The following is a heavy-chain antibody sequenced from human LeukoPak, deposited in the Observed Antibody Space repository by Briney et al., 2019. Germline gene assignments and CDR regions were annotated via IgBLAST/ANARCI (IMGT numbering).Heavy chain of an antibody. CDR1: GFTFSSYG. Sequence: GGSLRLSCAASGFTFSSYGMSWVRQAPGKGLEWVSAVSGSGGSTYYADSVKGRFTISRDNSKNTLYLQMNSLRAEDTAVYYCAKDSRYSGSYGVSWGQGTLVTVSS. D-gene: IGHD1-26*01. CDR2: VSGSGGST. V-gene: IGHV3-23*01. CDR3: AKDSRYSGSYGVS. J-gene: IGHJ4*02.